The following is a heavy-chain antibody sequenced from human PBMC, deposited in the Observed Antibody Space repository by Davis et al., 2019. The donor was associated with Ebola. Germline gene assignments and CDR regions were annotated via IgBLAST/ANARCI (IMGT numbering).Heavy chain of an antibody. CDR1: GFTFSSYW. CDR3: ASAPTSGYSYYYYYYYMDV. D-gene: IGHD5-18*01. CDR2: INSDGSST. V-gene: IGHV3-74*01. J-gene: IGHJ6*03. Sequence: PGGSLRLSCAASGFTFSSYWMHWVRQAPGKGLVWVSRINSDGSSTSYADSVKGRFTISRDNAKNTLYLQMNSLRAEDTAVYYCASAPTSGYSYYYYYYYMDVWGKGTTVTVSS.